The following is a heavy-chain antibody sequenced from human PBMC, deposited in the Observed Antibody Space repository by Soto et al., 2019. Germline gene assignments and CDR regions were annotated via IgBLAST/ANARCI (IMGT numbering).Heavy chain of an antibody. V-gene: IGHV3-9*01. CDR2: ISWNSGTI. CDR1: GFTFDDYA. D-gene: IGHD3-3*01. J-gene: IGHJ3*02. CDR3: AKGGLRFLEYDAFDI. Sequence: DVQLVESGGGLVQPGRSLRLSCAASGFTFDDYAMHWVRQAPGKGLEWVSGISWNSGTIDYADSVKGRFTISRDNAYNTLYLQMNSLRPEDTALYYCAKGGLRFLEYDAFDIWGQGTMVTVSS.